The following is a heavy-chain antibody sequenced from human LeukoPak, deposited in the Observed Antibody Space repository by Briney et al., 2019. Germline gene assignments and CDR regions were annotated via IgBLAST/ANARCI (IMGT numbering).Heavy chain of an antibody. Sequence: PGGSLRLSCAASGFTFSSYSMNWVRQAPGKGLEWVSAISGSGGSTYYADSVKGRFTISRGNSKNTLYLQMNSLRAEDTAVYYCAKCLGFSATAVGFSDWGQGTLVTVSS. D-gene: IGHD1-26*01. V-gene: IGHV3-23*01. CDR3: AKCLGFSATAVGFSD. CDR1: GFTFSSYS. J-gene: IGHJ4*02. CDR2: ISGSGGST.